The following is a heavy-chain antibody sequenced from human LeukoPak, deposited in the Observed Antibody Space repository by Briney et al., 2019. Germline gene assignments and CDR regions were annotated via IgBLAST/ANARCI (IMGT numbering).Heavy chain of an antibody. J-gene: IGHJ5*02. CDR2: IYTSGTP. CDR3: ARDRMDPNWFDP. CDR1: GGSISSYY. V-gene: IGHV4-4*07. D-gene: IGHD2-2*03. Sequence: SETLSLTCTVSGGSISSYYWSWIRQPPGKGLEWIGRIYTSGTPNYNPSLKSRVTMSLDTSKNQFSPKLSSVAAADTAVYYCARDRMDPNWFDPWGQGALVTVSS.